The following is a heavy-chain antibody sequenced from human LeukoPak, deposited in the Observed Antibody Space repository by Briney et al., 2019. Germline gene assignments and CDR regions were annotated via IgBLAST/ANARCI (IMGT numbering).Heavy chain of an antibody. CDR1: GYTFTSYG. D-gene: IGHD1-1*01. V-gene: IGHV1-18*01. CDR3: ARGGTTGTTRGGAFDI. CDR2: ISAYNGNT. J-gene: IGHJ3*02. Sequence: ASVKVSCKASGYTFTSYGISCVRQAPGQGLEWMVWISAYNGNTNYAQKLQGRVTMTTDTSTSTAYMELRSLRSDDTAVYYCARGGTTGTTRGGAFDIWGQGTMVTVSS.